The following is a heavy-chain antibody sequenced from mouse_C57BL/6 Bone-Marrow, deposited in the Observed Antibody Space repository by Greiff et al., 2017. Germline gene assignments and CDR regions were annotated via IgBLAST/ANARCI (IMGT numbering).Heavy chain of an antibody. CDR3: ARTTYYGSSYLAY. CDR1: GFTFSSYA. D-gene: IGHD1-1*01. CDR2: ISDGGSYT. J-gene: IGHJ3*01. Sequence: EVKLQESGGGLVKPGGSLKLSCAASGFTFSSYAMSWVRQTPEKRLEWVATISDGGSYTYYPDNVKGRFTISRDNAKNNLYLQMSHLKSEDTAMYYCARTTYYGSSYLAYWGQGTLVTVSA. V-gene: IGHV5-4*03.